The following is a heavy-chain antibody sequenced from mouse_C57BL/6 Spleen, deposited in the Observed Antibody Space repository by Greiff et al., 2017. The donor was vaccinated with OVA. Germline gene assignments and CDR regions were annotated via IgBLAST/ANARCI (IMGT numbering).Heavy chain of an antibody. J-gene: IGHJ1*03. CDR3: ARGRGIYYDYDVRYFDV. D-gene: IGHD2-4*01. CDR2: IDPSDSYT. V-gene: IGHV1-50*01. Sequence: VQLQQPGAELVKPGASVKLSCKASGYTFTSYWMQWVKQRPGQGLEWIGEIDPSDSYTNSNQKFKGKATLTVDKSSSTAYMQRSSLTSEDSAVYYCARGRGIYYDYDVRYFDVWGTGTTVTVSS. CDR1: GYTFTSYW.